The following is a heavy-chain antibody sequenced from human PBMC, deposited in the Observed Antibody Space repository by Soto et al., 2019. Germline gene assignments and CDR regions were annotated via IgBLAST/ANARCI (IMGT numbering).Heavy chain of an antibody. Sequence: GSLRLSCAASGFTFDDYTMHWVRQAPGKGLEWVSLISWDGGSTYYADSVKGRFTISRDNSKNSLYLQMNSLRTEDTALYYCAKDQYSSSWSLGYYYYYGMDVWGQGTTVTVSS. J-gene: IGHJ6*02. CDR1: GFTFDDYT. CDR3: AKDQYSSSWSLGYYYYYGMDV. V-gene: IGHV3-43*01. CDR2: ISWDGGST. D-gene: IGHD6-13*01.